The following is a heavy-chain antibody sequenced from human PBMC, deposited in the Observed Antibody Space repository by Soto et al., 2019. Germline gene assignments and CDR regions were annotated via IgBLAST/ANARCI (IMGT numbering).Heavy chain of an antibody. CDR1: GYSFTSLD. CDR2: MQPGTGGT. V-gene: IGHV1-8*01. J-gene: IGHJ4*02. D-gene: IGHD1-26*01. CDR3: ARGVSAGVDY. Sequence: QVQLVQSGAEVREPGASVKVSCKASGYSFTSLDINWVRQPAGQGLEWVGWMQPGTGGTGYARKLQGRVTMTRDTSINTAYMELTTLASDDTAFYYCARGVSAGVDYWGQGTLVTVSS.